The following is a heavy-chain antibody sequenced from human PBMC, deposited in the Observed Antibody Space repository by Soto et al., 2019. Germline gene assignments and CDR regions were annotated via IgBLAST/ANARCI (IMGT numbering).Heavy chain of an antibody. CDR1: GFTFSSYS. CDR3: ARDRRSRGVYYDYYYMDV. D-gene: IGHD3-16*01. Sequence: EVQLVESGGGLVQPGGSLRLSCAASGFTFSSYSMNWVRQAPGKGLEWVSYISSSSSTIYYADSVKGRFTISRDNAKNSLYLQKNSLRGEDAAVYYCARDRRSRGVYYDYYYMDVWGKGTTVTVSS. CDR2: ISSSSSTI. J-gene: IGHJ6*03. V-gene: IGHV3-48*01.